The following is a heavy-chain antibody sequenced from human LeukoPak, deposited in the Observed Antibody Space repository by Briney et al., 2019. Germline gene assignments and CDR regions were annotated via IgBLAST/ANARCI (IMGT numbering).Heavy chain of an antibody. CDR2: ISGSGGST. J-gene: IGHJ6*02. V-gene: IGHV3-23*01. Sequence: GGSLRLSCAASGLSFSIYAMSWVRQAPGKGLEWVSAISGSGGSTYYPDSVKGRFTISRDNSKNTLFLQMNSLRAEDTAVYYCAKNSGSFYYYGMDVWGQGTTATVSS. CDR3: AKNSGSFYYYGMDV. D-gene: IGHD1-26*01. CDR1: GLSFSIYA.